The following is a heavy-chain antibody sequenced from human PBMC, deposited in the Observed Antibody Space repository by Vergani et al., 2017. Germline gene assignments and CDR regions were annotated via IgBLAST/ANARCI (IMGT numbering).Heavy chain of an antibody. J-gene: IGHJ4*02. CDR3: ARVPSGRGIYFDY. Sequence: EVQLLESGGGLVQPGGSLRLSCAASGFTFSSNAMSWVRQAPGKGLEWVSVIYSGGSTYYADSVKGRFTISRDNSKNTLYLQMNSLRAEDTAVYYCARVPSGRGIYFDYWGQGTLVTVSS. CDR2: IYSGGST. V-gene: IGHV3-66*02. D-gene: IGHD3-10*01. CDR1: GFTFSSNA.